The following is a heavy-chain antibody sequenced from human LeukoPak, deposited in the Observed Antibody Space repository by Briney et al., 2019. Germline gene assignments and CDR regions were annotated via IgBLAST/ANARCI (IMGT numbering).Heavy chain of an antibody. CDR3: AGAYCWGDCYSFDI. V-gene: IGHV4-39*01. D-gene: IGHD2-21*02. Sequence: SETLSLTCTVSGGSVTSSSYYWGWIRQPPGKGLEWIGSIYYSGSTYYNPSLKSRVTISVDTSQNQFSLKLSSVTAADTAIYYCAGAYCWGDCYSFDIWGQGTMVTVSS. CDR2: IYYSGST. CDR1: GGSVTSSSYY. J-gene: IGHJ3*02.